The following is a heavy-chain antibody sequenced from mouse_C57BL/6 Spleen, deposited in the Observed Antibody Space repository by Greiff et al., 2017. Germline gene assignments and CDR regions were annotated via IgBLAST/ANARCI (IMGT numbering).Heavy chain of an antibody. CDR3: ARDDGYYYYAMDY. D-gene: IGHD2-3*01. Sequence: EVKLVESGPELVKPGASVKMSCKASGYTFTDYNMHWVKQSHGKSLEWIGYINPNNGGTSYNQKFKGKATLTVNKSSSTAYMELRSLTSEDSAVYYCARDDGYYYYAMDYWGQGTSVTVSS. J-gene: IGHJ4*01. V-gene: IGHV1-22*01. CDR1: GYTFTDYN. CDR2: INPNNGGT.